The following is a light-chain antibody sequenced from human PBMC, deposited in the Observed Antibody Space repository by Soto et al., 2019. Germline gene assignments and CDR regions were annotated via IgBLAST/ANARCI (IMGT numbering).Light chain of an antibody. J-gene: IGKJ4*01. V-gene: IGKV3-20*01. CDR2: GAS. CDR3: QHYGSLVLT. Sequence: EIVLTQSPGTLSLSPGERATLSCRASQSVSSTYLAWYQQKPGQAPMLLIYGASSRATGIPARFSGSGSGTDFTLTISRLEPEDFAVYYCQHYGSLVLTFGGGTKVEIK. CDR1: QSVSSTY.